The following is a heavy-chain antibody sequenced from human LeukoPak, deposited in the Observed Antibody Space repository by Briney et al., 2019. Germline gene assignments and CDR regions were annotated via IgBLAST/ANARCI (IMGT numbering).Heavy chain of an antibody. CDR2: ISGSGGST. V-gene: IGHV3-23*01. CDR3: AKGDSSWYYYFDY. J-gene: IGHJ4*02. CDR1: GFTFSSFA. D-gene: IGHD6-13*01. Sequence: GGSLRLSCAASGFTFSSFAMCWVRRAPGKGLEWVSAISGSGGSTYYADSVKGRFTISRDNSRNTLYLQMNSLRAEDTAVYYCAKGDSSWYYYFDYWGQGTLVTVSS.